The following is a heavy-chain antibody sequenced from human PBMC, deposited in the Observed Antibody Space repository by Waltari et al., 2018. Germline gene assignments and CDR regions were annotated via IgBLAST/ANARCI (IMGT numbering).Heavy chain of an antibody. CDR3: ARHESNRLGGSYVY. CDR1: GGSISSYY. CDR2: IYYSGST. Sequence: QVQLQESGPGLVKPSETLSLTCTVSGGSISSYYWSWIRQPPGKGLEWIGYIYYSGSTNYNPSLKSRVTISVDTSKNQFSLKLSSVTAADTAVYYCARHESNRLGGSYVYWGQGTLVTVSS. J-gene: IGHJ4*02. D-gene: IGHD1-26*01. V-gene: IGHV4-59*08.